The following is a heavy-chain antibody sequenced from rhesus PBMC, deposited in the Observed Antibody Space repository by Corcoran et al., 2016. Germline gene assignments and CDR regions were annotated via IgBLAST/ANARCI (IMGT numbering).Heavy chain of an antibody. CDR3: AGVSGLALDV. CDR2: IGGHTRST. Sequence: QVQLQESGPGLVKPSETLSVPCAVSGYSISSGYGWSRIRQHPGKGLERSGYIGGHTRSTNDNPSLKIRVPVSKDTSKNQSSLELSSVTAADTAVYYCAGVSGLALDVWGRGVLVTVSS. D-gene: IGHD2-21*01. V-gene: IGHV4-127*01. J-gene: IGHJ5-2*02. CDR1: GYSISSGYG.